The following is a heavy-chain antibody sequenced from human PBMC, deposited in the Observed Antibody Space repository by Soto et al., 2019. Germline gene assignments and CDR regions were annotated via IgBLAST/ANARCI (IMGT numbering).Heavy chain of an antibody. D-gene: IGHD1-26*01. CDR1: GFTVSSNY. CDR2: IYSGGST. J-gene: IGHJ3*02. V-gene: IGHV3-53*02. Sequence: EVQLVETGGGLIQPGGSLRLSCAASGFTVSSNYMSWVRQAPGKGLEWVSVIYSGGSTYYADSVKGRFTISRDNSKNTLYLQMNSLRAEDTAVYYCARVGGSYWSAFDIWGQGTMVTVSS. CDR3: ARVGGSYWSAFDI.